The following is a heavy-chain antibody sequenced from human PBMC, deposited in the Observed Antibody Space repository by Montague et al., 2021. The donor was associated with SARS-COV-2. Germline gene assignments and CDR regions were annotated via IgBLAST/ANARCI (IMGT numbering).Heavy chain of an antibody. J-gene: IGHJ4*02. V-gene: IGHV2-5*02. CDR1: GFSLSTSGVG. D-gene: IGHD3-10*01. CDR3: AHKGRGSWIDAFDY. Sequence: PALVKPTQTLTLTCTFSGFSLSTSGVGVGWIRQPPGKALEWPALIYWDDDKRYRPSLKSRLTITKDTSKHQAVLTMTNMDPVDTATYFCAHKGRGSWIDAFDYWGQGTLVTVSS. CDR2: IYWDDDK.